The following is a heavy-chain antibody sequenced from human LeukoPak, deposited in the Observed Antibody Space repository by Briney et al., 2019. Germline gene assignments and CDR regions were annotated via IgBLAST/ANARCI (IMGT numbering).Heavy chain of an antibody. CDR1: GYTFTSYG. V-gene: IGHV1-18*04. D-gene: IGHD6-13*01. CDR2: ISAYNGNT. J-gene: IGHJ4*02. Sequence: ASVKVSCRASGYTFTSYGISWVRQAPGQGLEWMGWISAYNGNTNYAQKLQGRVTMTTDTSTSTAYMELSSLRSEDTAVYYCARDSSASSSWHVFDYWGQGTLVTVSS. CDR3: ARDSSASSSWHVFDY.